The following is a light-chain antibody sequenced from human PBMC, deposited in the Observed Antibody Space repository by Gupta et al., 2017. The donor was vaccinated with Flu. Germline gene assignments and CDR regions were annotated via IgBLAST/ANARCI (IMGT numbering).Light chain of an antibody. CDR3: CSYTSTSVYV. Sequence: QSALTQPASVSGSPGQSITISCTGTSSDVGAYNHVSWYQQHQGKAPELMIYEVSNRPSGVSNRFSGSKSGNTASLTISGLQAEDEADYYCCSYTSTSVYVFGTGTKVTVL. CDR2: EVS. J-gene: IGLJ1*01. CDR1: SSDVGAYNH. V-gene: IGLV2-14*01.